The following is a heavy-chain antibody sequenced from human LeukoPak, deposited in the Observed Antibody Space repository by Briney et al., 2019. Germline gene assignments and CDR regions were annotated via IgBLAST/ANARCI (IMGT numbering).Heavy chain of an antibody. CDR3: ARDYYDSSGYYGRGGYYYMDV. V-gene: IGHV4-59*12. D-gene: IGHD3-22*01. J-gene: IGHJ6*03. Sequence: KPSETLSLTCTVSGGSISNYYWSWIQQPPGEGLEWSGYIYYSGSTNYNPSLKSRVTISVDKSKNQLSLKLSSVTAADTAVYYCARDYYDSSGYYGRGGYYYMDVWGKGTTVTVSS. CDR2: IYYSGST. CDR1: GGSISNYY.